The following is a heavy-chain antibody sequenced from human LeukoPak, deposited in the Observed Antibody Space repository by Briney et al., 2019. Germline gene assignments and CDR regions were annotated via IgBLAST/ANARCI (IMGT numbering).Heavy chain of an antibody. CDR2: ISSSSSYI. Sequence: PGGSLRLSCAASGFTSSSYSMSWVRQAPGKGLEWVSSISSSSSYIYYADSVKGRFTISRDNAKNSLYLQMNSLRAEDTAVYYCARFDALDAFDIWGQGTMVTVSS. CDR3: ARFDALDAFDI. V-gene: IGHV3-21*01. D-gene: IGHD2-8*01. CDR1: GFTSSSYS. J-gene: IGHJ3*02.